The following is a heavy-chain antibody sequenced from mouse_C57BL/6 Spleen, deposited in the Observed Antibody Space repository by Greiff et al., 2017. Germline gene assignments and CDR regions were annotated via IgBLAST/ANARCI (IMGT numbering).Heavy chain of an antibody. Sequence: QVQLQQPGAELVKPGASVKLSCKASGYTFTSYWMHWVKQRPGQGLEWIGMIHPNSGSTNYNEKFKSKATLTVDKSSSTAYMQLSSLTSEDSAVYYCASAYYYGSSSTWFAYWGQGTLVTVSA. CDR3: ASAYYYGSSSTWFAY. D-gene: IGHD1-1*01. CDR2: IHPNSGST. CDR1: GYTFTSYW. V-gene: IGHV1-64*01. J-gene: IGHJ3*01.